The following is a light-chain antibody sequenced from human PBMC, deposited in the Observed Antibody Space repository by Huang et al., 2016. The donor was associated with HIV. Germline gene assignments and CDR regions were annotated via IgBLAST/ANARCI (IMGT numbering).Light chain of an antibody. J-gene: IGKJ3*01. CDR1: HNINTY. CDR3: QQSYNSPFT. Sequence: DIQVTQSPSSLSASVGDRVTITCRASHNINTYLNWYQHKPGKAPKLLIYAASNLQSGVPSRFSGDGSGTDFTRTSRRLERDDFATYFCQQSYNSPFTFGPGTKVHI. V-gene: IGKV1-39*01. CDR2: AAS.